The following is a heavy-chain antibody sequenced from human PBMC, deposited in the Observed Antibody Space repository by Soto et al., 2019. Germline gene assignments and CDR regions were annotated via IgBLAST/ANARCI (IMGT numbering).Heavy chain of an antibody. CDR2: IIPILGIA. CDR1: GGTFSSYT. J-gene: IGHJ4*02. Sequence: GASVKVSCKASGGTFSSYTISWVRQAPGQGLEWMGRIIPILGIANYAQKFQGRVTITADKSTSTAYMELSSLRSEDTAVYYCARGEKLGESYFDYWGQGTLVTVPS. V-gene: IGHV1-69*02. D-gene: IGHD3-10*01. CDR3: ARGEKLGESYFDY.